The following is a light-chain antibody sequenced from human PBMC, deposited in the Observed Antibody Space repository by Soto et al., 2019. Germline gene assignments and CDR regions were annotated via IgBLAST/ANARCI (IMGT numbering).Light chain of an antibody. CDR1: QGIGND. CDR2: AAS. V-gene: IGKV1-17*01. J-gene: IGKJ4*01. Sequence: DIQMTQSPSSLSASVGDRVTITCRASQGIGNDLGWYQQRPGKAPKRLIFAASSLQNGAPSRFSGSGSGTEFTLTISSLQPEDFATYYCLQHNSYPHLTFGGGTKVEI. CDR3: LQHNSYPHLT.